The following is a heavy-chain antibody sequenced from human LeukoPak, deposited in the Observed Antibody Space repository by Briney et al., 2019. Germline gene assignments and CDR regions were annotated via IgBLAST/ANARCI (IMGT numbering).Heavy chain of an antibody. CDR1: GGSVNNGNHY. J-gene: IGHJ2*01. CDR2: IYYSGST. V-gene: IGHV4-30-4*01. D-gene: IGHD2-15*01. Sequence: PSETLSLTCTVSGGSVNNGNHYWTWLRQPPGKGLEWIGYIYYSGSTYYDPSLKSRLTISIDTSKNQFSLKLTSVTAADTAVYYCARAGYCSGSTCYSWFFDLWGRGTLVTVSS. CDR3: ARAGYCSGSTCYSWFFDL.